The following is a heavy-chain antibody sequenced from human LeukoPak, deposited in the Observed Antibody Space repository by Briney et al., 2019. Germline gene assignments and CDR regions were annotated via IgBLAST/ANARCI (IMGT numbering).Heavy chain of an antibody. D-gene: IGHD1-14*01. Sequence: SGGSLRLSCAASGFTFSSYSMNWVRQAPGKGLEWVSYISSSSDAIYYADSVKGRFTISRDNAKNSLYLQMNSLRAEDTAVYYCARDPPRRYDHWGQGTLVTVSS. V-gene: IGHV3-48*01. J-gene: IGHJ4*02. CDR1: GFTFSSYS. CDR2: ISSSSDAI. CDR3: ARDPPRRYDH.